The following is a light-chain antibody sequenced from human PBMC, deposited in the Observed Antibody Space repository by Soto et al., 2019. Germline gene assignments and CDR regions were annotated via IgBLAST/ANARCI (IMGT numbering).Light chain of an antibody. J-gene: IGLJ2*01. Sequence: SYVLTQPPSVSVAPGQTAKISCGGSDIGKRSVHWYQQKPGPAPVLVVYDYFDRPLGIPVRFSGSKSGNTATLTISRVEGGDEADYYCHVWTSSGDLLFGGGTKLTVL. CDR3: HVWTSSGDLL. V-gene: IGLV3-21*02. CDR2: DYF. CDR1: DIGKRS.